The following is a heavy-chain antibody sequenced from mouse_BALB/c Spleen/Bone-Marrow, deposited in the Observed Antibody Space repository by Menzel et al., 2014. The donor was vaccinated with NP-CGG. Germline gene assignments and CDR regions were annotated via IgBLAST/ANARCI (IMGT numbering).Heavy chain of an antibody. J-gene: IGHJ3*01. CDR2: IDPANGNT. V-gene: IGHV14-3*02. Sequence: EGQLQQSGAELVKPGASVKLSFTASVFNIKYIYMHWVKQRPEQGLEWIGRIDPANGNTKYYPKYQRKATITADTSSNTALLQHSSLACWDTAVFYCAPYYDGSSSFAYWGQGTLVTVSA. CDR1: VFNIKYIY. CDR3: APYYDGSSSFAY. D-gene: IGHD1-1*01.